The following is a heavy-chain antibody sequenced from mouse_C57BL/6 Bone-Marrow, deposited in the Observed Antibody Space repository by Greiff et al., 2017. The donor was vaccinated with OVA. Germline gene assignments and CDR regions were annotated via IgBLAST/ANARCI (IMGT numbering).Heavy chain of an antibody. CDR3: ASYYYGSSYDYYAMDY. CDR1: GYTFTSYW. V-gene: IGHV1-55*01. J-gene: IGHJ4*01. Sequence: QVQLQQPGAELVKPGASVKMSCKASGYTFTSYWITWVKQRPRQGLEWIGDIYPGSGSTNYNEKFKSKATLTVDTSSSTAYMQLSSLTSEDSAVYYCASYYYGSSYDYYAMDYWGQGTSVTVSS. CDR2: IYPGSGST. D-gene: IGHD1-1*01.